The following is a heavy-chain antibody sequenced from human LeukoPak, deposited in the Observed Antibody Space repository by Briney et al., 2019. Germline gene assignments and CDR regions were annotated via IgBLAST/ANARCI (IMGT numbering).Heavy chain of an antibody. CDR3: ARDRGVTGVGRRLDY. CDR2: VSKSGNT. V-gene: IGHV4-39*02. J-gene: IGHJ4*02. D-gene: IGHD3-10*01. Sequence: ETLSLTCTVSGASISSDYSYWTWIRQPPGKGLEWIGSVSKSGNTYYNPSLESRINIAIDTSNNQFSLRVNSVTASDTAVYYCARDRGVTGVGRRLDYWGQGMLVTVSS. CDR1: GASISSDYSY.